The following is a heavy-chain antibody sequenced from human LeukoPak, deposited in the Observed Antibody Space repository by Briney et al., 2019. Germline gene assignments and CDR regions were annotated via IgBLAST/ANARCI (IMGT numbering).Heavy chain of an antibody. CDR1: GGPISSGGYY. J-gene: IGHJ5*02. Sequence: PSETLSLTCTVSGGPISSGGYYWSWIRQHPGKRLEWIGYIYYSGSTYYNPSLKSRVTISVDTSKNQFSLKLSSVTGADTAVYYCARDNSPYYYDSSGYPTSWGQGTLVTVSS. D-gene: IGHD3-22*01. CDR3: ARDNSPYYYDSSGYPTS. CDR2: IYYSGST. V-gene: IGHV4-31*03.